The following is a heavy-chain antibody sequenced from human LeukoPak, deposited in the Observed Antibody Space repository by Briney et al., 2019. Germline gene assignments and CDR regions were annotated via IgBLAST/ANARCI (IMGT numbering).Heavy chain of an antibody. CDR2: ISYDGSNK. Sequence: GGSLRLSCAASGFTFSSYGMHWVRQAPGKGLEWVAVISYDGSNKYYADSVKGRFTTSRDNSKNTLYLQMNSLRAEDTAVYYCAKDPLGYWGQGTLVTVSS. CDR3: AKDPLGY. V-gene: IGHV3-30*19. J-gene: IGHJ4*02. CDR1: GFTFSSYG.